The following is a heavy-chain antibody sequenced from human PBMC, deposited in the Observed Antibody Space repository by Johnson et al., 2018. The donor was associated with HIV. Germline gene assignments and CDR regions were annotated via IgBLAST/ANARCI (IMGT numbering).Heavy chain of an antibody. D-gene: IGHD1-26*01. J-gene: IGHJ3*02. CDR3: AKAVSGSYDGAFDI. V-gene: IGHV3-9*01. Sequence: VQLVESGGGLVKPGGSLKLSCAVSGFTFSDHYMSWIRQTPGKGLQWVSGISWNSGSIGYADSVKGRFTISRDNAKNSLYLQMNSLRAEDTALYYCAKAVSGSYDGAFDIWGQGTMVTVSS. CDR2: ISWNSGSI. CDR1: GFTFSDHY.